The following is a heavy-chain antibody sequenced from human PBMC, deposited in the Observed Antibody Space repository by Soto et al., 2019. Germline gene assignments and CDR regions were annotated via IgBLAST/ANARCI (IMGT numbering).Heavy chain of an antibody. Sequence: AGSLRLSCAASGFTFSSYAMHWVRQAPGKGLEWVAVISYDGSNKYYADSVKGRFTISRDNPKNTLSLQMNSLRAEHTGVYYCSRDKGSFTIDYWGQGTLVTVSS. CDR2: ISYDGSNK. J-gene: IGHJ4*02. V-gene: IGHV3-30-3*01. CDR3: SRDKGSFTIDY. D-gene: IGHD6-19*01. CDR1: GFTFSSYA.